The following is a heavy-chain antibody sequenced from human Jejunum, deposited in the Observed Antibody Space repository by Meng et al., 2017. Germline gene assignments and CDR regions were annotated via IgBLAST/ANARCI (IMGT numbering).Heavy chain of an antibody. CDR3: ARGHFDKYFDS. CDR2: MYFSGST. CDR1: GGSVNSGSYY. Sequence: QGRLQESGPGLVRPSETLPLTCTISGGSVNSGSYYWSWIRQPPGKGLEWIGYMYFSGSTNYNASLKSRVTISVDTSKKQFSLKLTSVTAADTAVYYCARGHFDKYFDSWGQGTLVTVSS. D-gene: IGHD3-22*01. V-gene: IGHV4-61*01. J-gene: IGHJ4*02.